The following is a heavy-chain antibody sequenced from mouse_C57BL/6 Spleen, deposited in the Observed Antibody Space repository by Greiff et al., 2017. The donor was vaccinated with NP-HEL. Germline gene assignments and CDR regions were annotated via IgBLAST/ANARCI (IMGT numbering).Heavy chain of an antibody. V-gene: IGHV5-4*01. D-gene: IGHD3-2*02. CDR1: GFTFSSYA. CDR3: GREGAQADYYAMDY. Sequence: EVMLVESGGGLVKPGGSLKLSCAASGFTFSSYAMSWVRQTPEKRLEWVATISDGGSYTYYPDNVKGRFTISRDNAKNNLYLQMSHLKYEDTARVYCGREGAQADYYAMDYWGQRTSVNVSS. CDR2: ISDGGSYT. J-gene: IGHJ4*01.